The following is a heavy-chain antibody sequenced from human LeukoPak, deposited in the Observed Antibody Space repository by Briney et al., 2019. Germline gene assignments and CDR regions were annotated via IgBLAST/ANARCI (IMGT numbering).Heavy chain of an antibody. CDR2: ISAYSGNT. CDR1: GYTFTSYG. D-gene: IGHD1-26*01. Sequence: ASVKVSCKASGYTFTSYGISWVRQAPGQGLEWMGWISAYSGNTNYAQKLQGRVTMTTDTSTSTAYMELRSLRSDDTAVYYCARDLSGSYSGYFQHWGQGTLVTVSS. J-gene: IGHJ1*01. V-gene: IGHV1-18*01. CDR3: ARDLSGSYSGYFQH.